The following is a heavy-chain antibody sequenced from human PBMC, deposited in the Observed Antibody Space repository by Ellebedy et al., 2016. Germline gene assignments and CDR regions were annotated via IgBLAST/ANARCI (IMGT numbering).Heavy chain of an antibody. Sequence: SETLSLTXTVSGGSISSYYWSWIRQPPGKGLEWIGYIYYSGSTNYNPSLKSRVTISVDTSKNQFSLKLSSVTAADTAVYYCAIGNFDYWGQGTLVTVSS. CDR1: GGSISSYY. CDR2: IYYSGST. CDR3: AIGNFDY. J-gene: IGHJ4*02. V-gene: IGHV4-59*01.